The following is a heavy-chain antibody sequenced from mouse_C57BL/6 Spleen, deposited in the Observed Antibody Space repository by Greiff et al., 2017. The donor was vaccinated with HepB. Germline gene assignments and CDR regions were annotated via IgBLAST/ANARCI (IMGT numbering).Heavy chain of an antibody. CDR3: ARHGGWYDWFAY. Sequence: EVKVVESGGDLVKPGGSLKLSCAASGFTFSSYGMSWVRQTPDKRLEWVATIRSGGSYTYYPDSVKGRFTISRDNAKNTLYLQMSSLKLEETAMDYCARHGGWYDWFAYWGQGTLVTVSA. D-gene: IGHD2-14*01. CDR2: IRSGGSYT. CDR1: GFTFSSYG. J-gene: IGHJ3*01. V-gene: IGHV5-6*01.